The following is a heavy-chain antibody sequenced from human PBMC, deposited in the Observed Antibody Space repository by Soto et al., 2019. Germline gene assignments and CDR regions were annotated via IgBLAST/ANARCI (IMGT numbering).Heavy chain of an antibody. CDR3: VRDFEGSYGYGPFEY. V-gene: IGHV3-7*03. D-gene: IGHD5-18*01. CDR2: IKQDGSEK. J-gene: IGHJ4*02. Sequence: GGSLRLSCAASGFTFSRYWVSWVRQAPRKGLEWVANIKQDGSEKYYVDSVKGRFTISRDNAKNSVYLQMNSLRAEDTAVYYCVRDFEGSYGYGPFEYWGQGTMVTVYS. CDR1: GFTFSRYW.